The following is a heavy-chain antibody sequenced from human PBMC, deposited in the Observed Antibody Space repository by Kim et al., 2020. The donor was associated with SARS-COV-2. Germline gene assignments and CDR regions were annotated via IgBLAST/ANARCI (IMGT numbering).Heavy chain of an antibody. CDR1: GYTLTELS. V-gene: IGHV1-24*01. CDR2: FDLEDDET. CDR3: ARHLITMARGVIRYYGMDV. Sequence: ASVKVSCKVSGYTLTELSMHWVRQAPGKGLEWMGGFDLEDDETIYAQKFQGRVTMTEDTSTDTAYMELSSLRSEDTAVYYCARHLITMARGVIRYYGMDVWGQGTTVTVSS. J-gene: IGHJ6*02. D-gene: IGHD3-10*01.